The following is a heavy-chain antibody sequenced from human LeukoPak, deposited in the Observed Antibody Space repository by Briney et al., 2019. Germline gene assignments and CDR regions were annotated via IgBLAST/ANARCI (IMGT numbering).Heavy chain of an antibody. J-gene: IGHJ3*02. CDR1: GGSFSGYY. Sequence: SETLSLTCAVYGGSFSGYYWSWIRQPPGKGLEWIGEINHSGSTNYNPSLKSRATISVDTSKNQFSLKLSSVTAADTAVYYCARLSYQGIAAAGDAFNIWGQGTMVTVSS. V-gene: IGHV4-34*01. CDR2: INHSGST. CDR3: ARLSYQGIAAAGDAFNI. D-gene: IGHD6-13*01.